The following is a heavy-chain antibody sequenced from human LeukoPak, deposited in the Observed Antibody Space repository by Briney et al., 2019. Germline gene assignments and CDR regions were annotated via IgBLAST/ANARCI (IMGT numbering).Heavy chain of an antibody. Sequence: ASVKVSCKASGYTFTGYYMHWVRQAPGQGLEWMGWINTNTGNPTYAQGFTGRFVFSLDTSVSTAYLQISSLKAEDTAVYYCASTYYDFWSGYNPPEPHYYYYYMDVWGKGTTVTVSS. V-gene: IGHV7-4-1*02. CDR1: GYTFTGYY. CDR2: INTNTGNP. J-gene: IGHJ6*03. CDR3: ASTYYDFWSGYNPPEPHYYYYYMDV. D-gene: IGHD3-3*01.